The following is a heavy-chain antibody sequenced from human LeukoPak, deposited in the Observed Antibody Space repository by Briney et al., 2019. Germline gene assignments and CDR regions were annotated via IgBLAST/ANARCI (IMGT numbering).Heavy chain of an antibody. CDR2: IYYSGST. V-gene: IGHV4-39*07. D-gene: IGHD3-10*01. CDR3: ARVTYYYGSGSSRYYYGMDV. Sequence: SSETLSLTCTVSGGSISSSSYYWGWIRQPPGKGPEWIGSIYYSGSTYYNPSLKSRVTISVDTSKNQFSLKLSSVTAADTAVYYCARVTYYYGSGSSRYYYGMDVWGQGTTVTVSS. CDR1: GGSISSSSYY. J-gene: IGHJ6*02.